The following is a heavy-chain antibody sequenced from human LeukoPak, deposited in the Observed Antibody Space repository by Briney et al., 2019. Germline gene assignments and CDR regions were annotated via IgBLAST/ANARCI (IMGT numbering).Heavy chain of an antibody. Sequence: SVKVSCKASGGTFSSYAISWVRQAPGQGLEWMGGIIPILGTANYAQKFQGRVTITADESTSTAYMELSSLRSEDTAVYYCARGYCSSTSCYESNWFDPWGQGTLVTVSS. CDR2: IIPILGTA. D-gene: IGHD2-2*01. CDR3: ARGYCSSTSCYESNWFDP. CDR1: GGTFSSYA. J-gene: IGHJ5*02. V-gene: IGHV1-69*01.